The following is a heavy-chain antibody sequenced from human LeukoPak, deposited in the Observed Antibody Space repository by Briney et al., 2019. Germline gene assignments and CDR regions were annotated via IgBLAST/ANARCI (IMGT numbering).Heavy chain of an antibody. CDR1: GFTFSSYA. V-gene: IGHV3-23*01. CDR3: AKFPLYSSSSKWYYYYGMDV. CDR2: ISGSGGST. D-gene: IGHD6-6*01. J-gene: IGHJ6*02. Sequence: GGSLRLSCAASGFTFSSYAMRWVRQAPGKGREWVSAISGSGGSTYYADSVKGRFTISRDNSKNTLYLQTNSLRAEDTVVYYCAKFPLYSSSSKWYYYYGMDVWGQGTTVTVSS.